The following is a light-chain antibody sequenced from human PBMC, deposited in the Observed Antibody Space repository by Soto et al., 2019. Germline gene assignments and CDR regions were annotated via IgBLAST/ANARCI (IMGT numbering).Light chain of an antibody. CDR2: RNN. J-gene: IGLJ3*02. Sequence: QLVLTQPPSASGTPGQRVTISCSDSISNLGSNFIYWYQQLPGAAPKLLISRNNERPSGVPDRFSGSKSGTSASLAISGLRSEDEADYHCAAWDDSLSGVVFGGGTKVTVL. CDR1: ISNLGSNF. CDR3: AAWDDSLSGVV. V-gene: IGLV1-47*01.